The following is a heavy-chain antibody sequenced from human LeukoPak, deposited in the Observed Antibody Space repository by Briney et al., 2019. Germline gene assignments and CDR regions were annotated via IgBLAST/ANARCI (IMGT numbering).Heavy chain of an antibody. CDR1: GGSISSYY. Sequence: SETLSLTCTVSGGSISSYYWSWIRQPAGKGLDWIGRIYTSGSINYNPSLMSRVTMSVDTSKNQFSLKLSSVTAADTAVYYCARMKDCGGDCYSVDYWGQGTLVTVSS. V-gene: IGHV4-4*07. D-gene: IGHD2-21*02. J-gene: IGHJ4*02. CDR2: IYTSGSI. CDR3: ARMKDCGGDCYSVDY.